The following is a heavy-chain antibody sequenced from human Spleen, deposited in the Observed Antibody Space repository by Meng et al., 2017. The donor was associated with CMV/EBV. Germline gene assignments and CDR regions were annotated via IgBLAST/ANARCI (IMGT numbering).Heavy chain of an antibody. V-gene: IGHV5-51*01. CDR3: ARHGDTMVSGRAFDI. D-gene: IGHD3-10*01. CDR2: IYPSDSDI. Sequence: KVSCKGSGYRFSTYWIAWVRQMPGKGLEWMGIIYPSDSDIKYSPSFQGQVTISVDKSITTAYLQWGSLKASDTAMYYCARHGDTMVSGRAFDIWGQGTMVTVSS. CDR1: GYRFSTYW. J-gene: IGHJ3*02.